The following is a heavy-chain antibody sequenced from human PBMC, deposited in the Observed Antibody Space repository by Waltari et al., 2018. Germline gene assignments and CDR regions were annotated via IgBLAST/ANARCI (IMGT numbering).Heavy chain of an antibody. CDR2: ISYSGST. CDR3: ARGLS. Sequence: QLQLQESGPGLVKPSETLSLTCTVSGGSISNSSYYWGWIRQPPGKGLEWIGSISYSGSTYNNPDLKSRVTIAVDTSKNQFSLKLSSVTAADTAVYYCARGLSWGKGTTVTISS. CDR1: GGSISNSSYY. V-gene: IGHV4-39*07. J-gene: IGHJ6*04.